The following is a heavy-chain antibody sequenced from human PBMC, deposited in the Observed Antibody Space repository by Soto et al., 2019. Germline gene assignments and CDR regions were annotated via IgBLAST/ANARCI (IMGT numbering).Heavy chain of an antibody. Sequence: ASVKVSCKVSGYTLTELSMHWVRQAPGKGLEWMGGFDPEDGETIYAQKFQGRVTMTEDTSTDTAYMELSSLRCEDTAVYYCATSSVRGVIVFPYYYYGMDVWGQGTTVTVSS. CDR1: GYTLTELS. D-gene: IGHD3-10*01. V-gene: IGHV1-24*01. J-gene: IGHJ6*02. CDR2: FDPEDGET. CDR3: ATSSVRGVIVFPYYYYGMDV.